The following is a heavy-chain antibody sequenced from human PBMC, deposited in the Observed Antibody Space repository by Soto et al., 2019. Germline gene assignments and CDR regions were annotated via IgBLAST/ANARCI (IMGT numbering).Heavy chain of an antibody. CDR1: GYTFTSYG. CDR2: ISAYNGNT. D-gene: IGHD3-3*01. CDR3: ARAHYDFWSGRRFDP. V-gene: IGHV1-18*01. J-gene: IGHJ5*02. Sequence: ASVKVSCKASGYTFTSYGISWVRQAPGQGLEWMGWISAYNGNTNYAQKLQGRVTMTTDTSTSTAYMELRSLRSDHTAAYYCARAHYDFWSGRRFDPWGQGTLVTVSS.